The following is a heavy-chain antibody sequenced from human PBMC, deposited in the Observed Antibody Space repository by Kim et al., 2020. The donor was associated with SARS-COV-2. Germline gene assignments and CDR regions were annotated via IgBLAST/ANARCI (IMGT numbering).Heavy chain of an antibody. D-gene: IGHD6-13*01. CDR2: IIPIFGTA. J-gene: IGHJ4*02. CDR1: GGTFSSYA. CDR3: ARDSGPENVIAAAGGEFDY. V-gene: IGHV1-69*13. Sequence: SVKVSCKASGGTFSSYAISWVRQAPGQGLEWMGGIIPIFGTANYAQKFQGRVTITADESTSTAYMELSSLRSEDTAVYYCARDSGPENVIAAAGGEFDYWGQGTLVTVSS.